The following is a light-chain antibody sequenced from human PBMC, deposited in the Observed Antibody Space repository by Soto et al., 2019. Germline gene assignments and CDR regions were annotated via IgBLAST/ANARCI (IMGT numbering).Light chain of an antibody. Sequence: DIEFTQSPSAMSASLGDRVTLTCRASQGINNYLAWFQQTPGQVPQRLIYAASTLQSGVPSRFRGSGSGTEFTLTISRLQPEDVETYYCLQHRHYPLTFGGGTKVDIK. J-gene: IGKJ4*01. V-gene: IGKV1-17*03. CDR1: QGINNY. CDR2: AAS. CDR3: LQHRHYPLT.